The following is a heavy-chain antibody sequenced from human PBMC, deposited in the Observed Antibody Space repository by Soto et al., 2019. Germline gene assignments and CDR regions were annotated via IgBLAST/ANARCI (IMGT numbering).Heavy chain of an antibody. CDR1: SGSISSGNW. Sequence: QVQLQESGPGLVTPSGTLSLTCAVSSGSISSGNWWSWVRQPPGKGLEWIGEVHPSGSPSYNPSLKTRVTISADESKNQFSLKLTSVTAADTAVYYCARNGHYSMDVWGRGTTVTVS. CDR2: VHPSGSP. CDR3: ARNGHYSMDV. V-gene: IGHV4-4*02. J-gene: IGHJ6*03. D-gene: IGHD2-8*01.